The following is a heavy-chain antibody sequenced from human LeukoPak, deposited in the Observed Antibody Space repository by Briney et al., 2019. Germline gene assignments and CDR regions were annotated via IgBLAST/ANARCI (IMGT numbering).Heavy chain of an antibody. CDR3: ASEIIFGSFDY. Sequence: GGSLRLSCAASGFTFRSYSMNRVRQAPGKGLEWLSYISSGSGTIYYADSVKGRFTISRDNAKNLLYLQMNSLRAEDTAVYYCASEIIFGSFDYWGQGTLVTVSS. CDR1: GFTFRSYS. CDR2: ISSGSGTI. J-gene: IGHJ4*02. V-gene: IGHV3-48*01. D-gene: IGHD3-3*01.